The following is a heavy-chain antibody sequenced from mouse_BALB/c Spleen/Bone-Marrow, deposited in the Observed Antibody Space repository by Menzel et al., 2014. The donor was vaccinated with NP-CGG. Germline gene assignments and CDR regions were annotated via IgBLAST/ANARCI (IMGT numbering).Heavy chain of an antibody. V-gene: IGHV1-69*02. J-gene: IGHJ4*01. CDR1: GYTFTNYW. CDR3: TRRDRYDYYGVDY. CDR2: IYPSDSYS. D-gene: IGHD2-14*01. Sequence: QVQLQRSGAELVRPGASVKVSCKASGYTFTNYWINWVRQRPGQGLEWIGNIYPSDSYSNYNQKFKDKATLTVDKSSSTAYMQLSSPTSEDSAVYYCTRRDRYDYYGVDYWGQGTSVTVSS.